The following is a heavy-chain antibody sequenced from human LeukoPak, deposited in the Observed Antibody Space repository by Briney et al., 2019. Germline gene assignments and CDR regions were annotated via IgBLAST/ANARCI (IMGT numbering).Heavy chain of an antibody. J-gene: IGHJ2*01. D-gene: IGHD4-17*01. CDR1: GFTFSSYA. Sequence: PGGSLRLSCAASGFTFSSYAMHWVRQAPGKGLEWVAVISYDGSNKYYADSVKGRFTISRDNSKNTLYLQMNSLRAEDTAVYYCASPGSISRVRVQYGDPPPRHWCFDLWGRGTLVTVSS. CDR3: ASPGSISRVRVQYGDPPPRHWCFDL. V-gene: IGHV3-30*04. CDR2: ISYDGSNK.